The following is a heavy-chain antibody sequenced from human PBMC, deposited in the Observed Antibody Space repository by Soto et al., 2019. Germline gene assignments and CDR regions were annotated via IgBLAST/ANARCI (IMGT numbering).Heavy chain of an antibody. CDR2: IIPILGMA. J-gene: IGHJ4*02. V-gene: IGHV1-69*02. CDR3: ARGGLYYYDSSGSFDY. CDR1: GGTFSTYT. D-gene: IGHD3-22*01. Sequence: QVQLVQSGAEVKKPGSSVKVSCKASGGTFSTYTISWVRQAPGQGLEWMGRIIPILGMANYAQKFQGRVTISADKSTYTAYRELSSLRSEDTAVYYCARGGLYYYDSSGSFDYWGQGTLVTVSS.